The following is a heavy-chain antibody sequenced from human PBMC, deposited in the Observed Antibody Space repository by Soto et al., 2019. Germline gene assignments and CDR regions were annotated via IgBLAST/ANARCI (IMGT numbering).Heavy chain of an antibody. CDR2: ILPIFDTT. Sequence: QVQLVQSGAEVKKPGSSVKVSWQAYGGIFSSNATSWVRQAPGQGLEWMGGILPIFDTTHYAQKFQGRVTITADESTSTAYMELSSLKSEDTALYYCATGGRGYSSAPRFYFEYWGQGTLVTVSS. CDR3: ATGGRGYSSAPRFYFEY. CDR1: GGIFSSNA. J-gene: IGHJ4*02. V-gene: IGHV1-69*01. D-gene: IGHD5-18*01.